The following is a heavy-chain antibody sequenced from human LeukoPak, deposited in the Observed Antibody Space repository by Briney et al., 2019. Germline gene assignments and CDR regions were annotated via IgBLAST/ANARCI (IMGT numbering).Heavy chain of an antibody. CDR2: ISGSGGST. V-gene: IGHV3-23*01. J-gene: IGHJ6*03. Sequence: PGGSLRLSCAASGFTFRNYALSWVRQAPGKGLEWVSSISGSGGSTYFADSLKGRFTISGDNAKNTLYLQMNSLRAEDTAVYYCARTTSGATFSDYYYYHMDVWGKGTTVTVSS. D-gene: IGHD1-26*01. CDR3: ARTTSGATFSDYYYYHMDV. CDR1: GFTFRNYA.